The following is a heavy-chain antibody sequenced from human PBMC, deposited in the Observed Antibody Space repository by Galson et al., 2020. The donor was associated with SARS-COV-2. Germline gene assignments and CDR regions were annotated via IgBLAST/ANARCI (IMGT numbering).Heavy chain of an antibody. CDR3: AGDLGHSSSGRKYDYCYGMDV. J-gene: IGHJ6*02. Sequence: GGSLRLSCAASGFTFSSYWMSWVRQAPGKGLEWVANIKQDGSEKYYVDSVKGRFTIPRDNAKNSLYLQMNSLRAEDTAVYYCAGDLGHSSSGRKYDYCYGMDVWGQGTTVTVSS. D-gene: IGHD6-13*01. CDR2: IKQDGSEK. V-gene: IGHV3-7*01. CDR1: GFTFSSYW.